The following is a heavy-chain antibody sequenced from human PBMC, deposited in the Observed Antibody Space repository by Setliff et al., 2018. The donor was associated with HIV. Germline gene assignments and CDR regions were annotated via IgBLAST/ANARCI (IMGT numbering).Heavy chain of an antibody. Sequence: GGSLRLSCAASGFTFTNAWMSWVRQAPGKGLEWVGRIKSKTDGETEDYAAPVKGRFTISRDDSRSTLYLQMNSLITEDTAVYSCARARGGNSEWSYWGQGTLVTVSS. V-gene: IGHV3-15*01. D-gene: IGHD2-15*01. CDR2: IKSKTDGETE. CDR3: ARARGGNSEWSY. J-gene: IGHJ4*02. CDR1: GFTFTNAW.